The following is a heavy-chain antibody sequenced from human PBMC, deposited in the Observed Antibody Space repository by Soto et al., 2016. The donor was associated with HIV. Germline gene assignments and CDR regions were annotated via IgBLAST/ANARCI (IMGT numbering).Heavy chain of an antibody. CDR1: GFTFSSYS. Sequence: EVQLVESGGGLVKPGGSLRLSCAASGFTFSSYSMNWVRQAPGKGLEWVSSISSSSSYIYYADSVKGRFTISRDNAKNSLYLQMNSLRAEDTAVYYCARACISDGDSVRWLRPPNWFDPWGQGTLVTV. V-gene: IGHV3-21*01. D-gene: IGHD5-12*01. J-gene: IGHJ5*02. CDR3: ARACISDGDSVRWLRPPNWFDP. CDR2: ISSSSSYI.